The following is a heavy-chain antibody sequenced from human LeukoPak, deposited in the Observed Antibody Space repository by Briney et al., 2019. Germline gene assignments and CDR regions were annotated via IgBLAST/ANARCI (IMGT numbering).Heavy chain of an antibody. CDR1: GFTFSSYW. CDR2: IKQDGSEK. CDR3: ARDGYDSSGYYLYYFDY. J-gene: IGHJ4*02. V-gene: IGHV3-7*04. Sequence: GGSLRLSCAASGFTFSSYWMSWVGQAPGKGLEWVANIKQDGSEKYYVDSVKGRFTISRDNAKNSLYLQMNSLRAEDTAVYYCARDGYDSSGYYLYYFDYWGQGTLVTVSS. D-gene: IGHD3-22*01.